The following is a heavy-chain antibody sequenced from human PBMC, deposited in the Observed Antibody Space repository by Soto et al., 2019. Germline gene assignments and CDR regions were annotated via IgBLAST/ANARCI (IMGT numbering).Heavy chain of an antibody. CDR3: VRLRLGYNGYYYLDS. D-gene: IGHD5-12*01. CDR2: TRNKANSYTT. V-gene: IGHV3-72*01. Sequence: EVQLVESGGGLVQPGGSLRLSCAASGFTFSDHYMDWVRQAPGKGLEWVGRTRNKANSYTTEYAASVKGRFTISRDDSSNSLYLQMNSLKPEDPPVYYCVRLRLGYNGYYYLDSWAQGTLVTVSS. J-gene: IGHJ4*02. CDR1: GFTFSDHY.